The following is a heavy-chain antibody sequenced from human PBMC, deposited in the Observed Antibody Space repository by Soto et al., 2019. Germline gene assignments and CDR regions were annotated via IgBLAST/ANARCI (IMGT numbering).Heavy chain of an antibody. CDR2: IIPIFGTA. V-gene: IGHV1-69*13. CDR3: AKVRYSSPMGYYYGMDV. CDR1: RVAFSKFI. J-gene: IGHJ6*02. D-gene: IGHD6-19*01. Sequence: SVEVSCKASRVAFSKFIVTWVRQAPGLGLEWVGGIIPIFGTANYAQKFQGRVTITADESTSTSYMEVNNLRSEDTAVYYCAKVRYSSPMGYYYGMDVWGQGSTVTVYS.